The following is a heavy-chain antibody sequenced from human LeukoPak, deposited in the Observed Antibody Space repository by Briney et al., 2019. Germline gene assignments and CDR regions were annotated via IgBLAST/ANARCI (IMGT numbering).Heavy chain of an antibody. CDR1: GFTFSSYW. J-gene: IGHJ3*02. D-gene: IGHD3-10*01. Sequence: GGSLRLSCAASGFTFSSYWMSWVRQAPGKGLEWVANIKQDGSEKYYVDSVKGRFTISRDNAKNSLYLQMNSLRAEDTAVYYCARDIPLLWFGELLRNDAFDIWGQGTMVTVSS. CDR2: IKQDGSEK. CDR3: ARDIPLLWFGELLRNDAFDI. V-gene: IGHV3-7*03.